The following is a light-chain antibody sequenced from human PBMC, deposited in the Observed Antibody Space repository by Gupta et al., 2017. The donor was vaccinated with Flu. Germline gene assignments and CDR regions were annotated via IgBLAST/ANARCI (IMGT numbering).Light chain of an antibody. CDR3: YSYAGSTTYYV. J-gene: IGLJ1*01. V-gene: IGLV2-23*02. CDR2: EVN. Sequence: QSALTQPASVSGSPGQSITISCTGTINDVGSYNFVSWYQQHPGKAPKLLLYEVNKRPSGVSNRFSGSKSGNTASLTISGLQAGDEADYYCYSYAGSTTYYVFGTGTKVTVL. CDR1: INDVGSYNF.